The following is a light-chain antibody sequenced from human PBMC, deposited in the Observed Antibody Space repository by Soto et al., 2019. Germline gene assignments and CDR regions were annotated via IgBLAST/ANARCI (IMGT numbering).Light chain of an antibody. CDR2: AGT. CDR1: SSDVGFYNL. Sequence: QSALTQPASVSGSPGQSITISCTGTSSDVGFYNLVSWYHQYPGKAPKLILYAGTKRPSGLSTRFSGSMSGSTASLTISGLQAEDEGNHYCCSYATSDTLLFGGGTKVTVL. CDR3: CSYATSDTLL. V-gene: IGLV2-23*01. J-gene: IGLJ2*01.